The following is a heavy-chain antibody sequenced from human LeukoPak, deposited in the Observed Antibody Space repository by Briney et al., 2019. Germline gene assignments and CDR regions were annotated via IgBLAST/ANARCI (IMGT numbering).Heavy chain of an antibody. CDR1: GFSFDDYA. CDR3: TRTPDGPDY. CDR2: ISWNGNSI. J-gene: IGHJ4*02. V-gene: IGHV3-9*01. Sequence: GRSLRLSCAASGFSFDDYAMHWVRQAPGKGLEWVSAISWNGNSIVYADSVKGRFTISRDNAKNSLYLQMNSLRVEDTAVYYCTRTPDGPDYWGQGTLVTVSS. D-gene: IGHD5-24*01.